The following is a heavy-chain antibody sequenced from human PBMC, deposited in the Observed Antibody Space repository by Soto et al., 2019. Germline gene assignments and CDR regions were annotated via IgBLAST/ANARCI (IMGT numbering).Heavy chain of an antibody. CDR2: ISAYNGNT. V-gene: IGHV1-18*01. J-gene: IGHJ5*02. D-gene: IGHD2-15*01. Sequence: APGKVSCKASGFTFSSYGFSWVRQAPGQGLEWMGWISAYNGNTNYAQKLQGRVTMTTDTSTSTAYMELRSLRSDDTAVYYCARGDIVVVVAASPWFDPWG. CDR1: GFTFSSYG. CDR3: ARGDIVVVVAASPWFDP.